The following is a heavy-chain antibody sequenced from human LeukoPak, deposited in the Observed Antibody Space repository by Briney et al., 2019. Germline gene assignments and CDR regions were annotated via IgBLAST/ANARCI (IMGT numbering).Heavy chain of an antibody. CDR3: ARRTRYYYDSSGYSPSQWFDP. J-gene: IGHJ5*02. D-gene: IGHD3-22*01. CDR2: IYSSGST. V-gene: IGHV4-39*01. CDR1: GGSISSSSYY. Sequence: PSETLSLTCTVSGGSISSSSYYWGWIRQPPGKGLEWIGSIYSSGSTYYNPSLKSRVTISVDTSKNQFSLKLSSVTAADTAVYYCARRTRYYYDSSGYSPSQWFDPWGQGTLVTVSS.